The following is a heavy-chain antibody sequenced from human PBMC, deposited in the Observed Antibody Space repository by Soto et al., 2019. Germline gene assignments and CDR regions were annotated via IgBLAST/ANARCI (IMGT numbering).Heavy chain of an antibody. V-gene: IGHV3-15*05. CDR2: IKSKIDGDTI. J-gene: IGHJ4*02. CDR1: GFVVSNVF. D-gene: IGHD3-9*01. Sequence: GGSLRLSCEASGFVVSNVFVRLVRQSPGKGLEWVGRIKSKIDGDTIDYAAPVKGRVIISRDDSKNTVYLEMNSLTTVDTAVYYCSTEAFYFARSRDREEYWGQGILFTVSS. CDR3: STEAFYFARSRDREEY.